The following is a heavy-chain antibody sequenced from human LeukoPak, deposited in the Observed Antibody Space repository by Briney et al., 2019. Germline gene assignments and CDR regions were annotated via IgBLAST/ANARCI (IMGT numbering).Heavy chain of an antibody. CDR1: GGSISSGGYS. V-gene: IGHV4-30-2*01. Sequence: PSEILSLTCAVSGGSISSGGYSWSWIRQPPRKGLEWIGYIYHSGSTYYNPSLKSRVTISVDRSKNQFSLKLSSVTAADTAVYYCARGGDYYFDYWGQGTLVTVSS. CDR2: IYHSGST. J-gene: IGHJ4*02. D-gene: IGHD3-3*01. CDR3: ARGGDYYFDY.